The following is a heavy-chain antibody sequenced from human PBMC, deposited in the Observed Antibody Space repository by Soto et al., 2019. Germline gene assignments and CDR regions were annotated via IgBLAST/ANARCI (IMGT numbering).Heavy chain of an antibody. CDR2: INPNSGGT. D-gene: IGHD3-22*01. CDR3: ARELDSSGYYLDY. CDR1: GYTFTGYY. V-gene: IGHV1-2*02. J-gene: IGHJ4*02. Sequence: GASVKVSCKASGYTFTGYYMHWVRQAPGRGLEWMGWINPNSGGTNYAQKFQGRVTMTRDTSISTAYMELSRLRSDDTAVYYCARELDSSGYYLDYWGQGTLVTVSS.